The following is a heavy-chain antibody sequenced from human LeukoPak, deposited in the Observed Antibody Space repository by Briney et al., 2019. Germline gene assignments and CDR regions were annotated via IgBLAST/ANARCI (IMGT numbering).Heavy chain of an antibody. Sequence: PSETLSLTCTVSGYSISSGYYWGWIRQPPGKGLEWIGSIYHSGSTYYNPSLKSRVTISVDTSKNQFSLKLSSVTAADTAVYYCARDVNELSLAAAAAYYYYYMYVWGKGTTVTVSS. CDR1: GYSISSGYY. V-gene: IGHV4-38-2*02. J-gene: IGHJ6*03. D-gene: IGHD6-13*01. CDR3: ARDVNELSLAAAAAYYYYYMYV. CDR2: IYHSGST.